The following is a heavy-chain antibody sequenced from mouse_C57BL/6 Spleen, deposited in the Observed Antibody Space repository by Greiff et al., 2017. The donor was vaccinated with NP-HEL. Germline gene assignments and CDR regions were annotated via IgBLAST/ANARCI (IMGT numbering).Heavy chain of an antibody. CDR2: ISSGSSTI. D-gene: IGHD2-1*01. Sequence: DVMLVESGGGLVKPGGSLKLSCAASGFTFSDYGMHWVRQAPEKGLEWVAYISSGSSTIYYADTVKGRFTISRDNAKNTLFLQMTSLRSEDTAMYYCARWGNPWYFDVWGTGTTVTVSS. J-gene: IGHJ1*03. CDR1: GFTFSDYG. CDR3: ARWGNPWYFDV. V-gene: IGHV5-17*01.